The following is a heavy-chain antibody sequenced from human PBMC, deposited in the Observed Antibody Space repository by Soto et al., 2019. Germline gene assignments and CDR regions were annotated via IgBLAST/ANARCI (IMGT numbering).Heavy chain of an antibody. V-gene: IGHV4-59*01. CDR3: ARVSENCSGGSCYHYYYGMDV. D-gene: IGHD2-15*01. J-gene: IGHJ6*02. CDR1: GGSFGGYY. CDR2: IYYSGST. Sequence: SETQSLTCAFYGGSFGGYYLSWLRPQPGKGLEWIGYIYYSGSTNYNPSLKSRVTISVDTSKNQFSLKLSSVTAADTAVYYCARVSENCSGGSCYHYYYGMDVCGQGTTVTVSS.